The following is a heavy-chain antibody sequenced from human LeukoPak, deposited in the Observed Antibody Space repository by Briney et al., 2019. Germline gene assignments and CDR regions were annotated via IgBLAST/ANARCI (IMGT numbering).Heavy chain of an antibody. J-gene: IGHJ3*02. CDR2: IKKDGSQK. V-gene: IGHV3-7*01. CDR1: GFIFNKYW. D-gene: IGHD3-3*01. CDR3: ARDADYHKNSFWFDAFDM. Sequence: PGGSLRLSCAASGFIFNKYWMTWVRQAPGKGLEWVANIKKDGSQKSYVDSVEGRFTISRDNAQNSLYLQMNSLRAEDTAVYHCARDADYHKNSFWFDAFDMWGLGTRVTVSS.